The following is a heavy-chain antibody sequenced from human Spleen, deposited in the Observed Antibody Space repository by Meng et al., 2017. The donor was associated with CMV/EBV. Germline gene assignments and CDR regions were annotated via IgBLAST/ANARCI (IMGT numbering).Heavy chain of an antibody. D-gene: IGHD1-7*01. V-gene: IGHV3-30-3*01. CDR2: ISYDGDNK. CDR1: GFTVGSFA. CDR3: ARESNYNVLDY. J-gene: IGHJ4*02. Sequence: GGSLRLSCAASGFTVGSFAMDWVRQAPGEGLEWVASISYDGDNKHYADSVKGRFTISRDNSKNTLYLQMRSLRVEDTAVYYCARESNYNVLDYWGQGTLVTVSS.